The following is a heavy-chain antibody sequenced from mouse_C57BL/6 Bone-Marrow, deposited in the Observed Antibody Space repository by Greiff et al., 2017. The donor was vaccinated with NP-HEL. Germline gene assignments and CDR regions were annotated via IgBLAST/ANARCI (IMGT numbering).Heavy chain of an antibody. J-gene: IGHJ4*01. Sequence: DAGGGLVQPKGSLKLSCAASGFSFNTYAMNWVRQAPGKGLEWVARIRSKSNNYATYYADSVKDRFTISRDDSESMLYLQMNNLKTEDTAMYYCVRGTPYYGYYYAMDYWGQGTSVTVSS. CDR1: GFSFNTYA. CDR2: IRSKSNNYAT. CDR3: VRGTPYYGYYYAMDY. V-gene: IGHV10-1*01. D-gene: IGHD2-10*01.